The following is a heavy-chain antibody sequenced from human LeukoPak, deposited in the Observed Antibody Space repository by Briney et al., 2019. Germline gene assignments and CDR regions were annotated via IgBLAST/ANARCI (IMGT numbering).Heavy chain of an antibody. CDR1: GDSISSGRYY. CDR2: VYTSGST. CDR3: ARENGPILNVEIDY. D-gene: IGHD3-3*01. V-gene: IGHV4-61*02. J-gene: IGHJ4*02. Sequence: PSQTLSLTCTVSGDSISSGRYYWSWIRQPAGKGLEWIGRVYTSGSTNYNPSLKSRVTISVDTSKNQFSLRLSSVTAADTAVYYCARENGPILNVEIDYWGQGTLVTVSS.